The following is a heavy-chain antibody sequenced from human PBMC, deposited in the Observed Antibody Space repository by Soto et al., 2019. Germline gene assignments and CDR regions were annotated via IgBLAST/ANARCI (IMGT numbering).Heavy chain of an antibody. CDR2: IYHSGST. CDR1: GGSISSSNW. Sequence: PSETLSLTCAVSGGSISSSNWWRWGRQPPGKGVEWIGEIYHSGSTNYNPSLKSRVTISVDKSKNQFSLKLSSVTAADTAVYYCARGPLGFVVSDTPRYYYYGMDVWGQGTTVTVSS. V-gene: IGHV4-4*02. D-gene: IGHD2-15*01. J-gene: IGHJ6*02. CDR3: ARGPLGFVVSDTPRYYYYGMDV.